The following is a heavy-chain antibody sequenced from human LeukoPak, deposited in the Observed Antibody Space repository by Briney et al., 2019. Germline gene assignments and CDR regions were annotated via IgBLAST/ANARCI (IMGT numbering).Heavy chain of an antibody. D-gene: IGHD5-24*01. J-gene: IGHJ4*02. Sequence: PGGSLTLSCAASGFTFSSYWMSWVRQAPGKGLEWVANIKQDGSEKYYVDSVKGRFTSSRDNAKNSLYLQMHSLRAEYTAVYYCARDSDGYNSWYFDYWGQGTLVTVSS. V-gene: IGHV3-7*01. CDR1: GFTFSSYW. CDR3: ARDSDGYNSWYFDY. CDR2: IKQDGSEK.